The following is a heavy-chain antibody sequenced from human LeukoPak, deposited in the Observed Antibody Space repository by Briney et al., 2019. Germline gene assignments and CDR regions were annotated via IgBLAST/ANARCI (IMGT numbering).Heavy chain of an antibody. CDR2: IYYSGSP. V-gene: IGHV4-39*07. Sequence: SETLSPTCTVSGGSINSGSYYWGWIRQPPGNALEWIGSIYYSGSPNYNPSLKSRVTISIDTSKNQFSLKLSSVTAADTAVYYCVRDRVGTTGVPYFDFWGQGTLVTVSS. D-gene: IGHD1-26*01. J-gene: IGHJ4*01. CDR1: GGSINSGSYY. CDR3: VRDRVGTTGVPYFDF.